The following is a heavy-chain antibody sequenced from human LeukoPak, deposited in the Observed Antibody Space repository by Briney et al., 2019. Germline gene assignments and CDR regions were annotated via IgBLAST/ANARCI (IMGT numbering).Heavy chain of an antibody. D-gene: IGHD5-24*01. J-gene: IGHJ3*02. CDR2: INAGGSHS. CDR1: GFTFNNYG. V-gene: IGHV3-21*01. Sequence: GGTLRLSCVASGFTFNNYGMIWVRRAPGKGLEWVAGINAGGSHSYYADSVNGRFTSSRDNAKKSLYMQMNSLRAEDTAVYYCARGSIDGYNLIDAFDIWGQGTMVTVSS. CDR3: ARGSIDGYNLIDAFDI.